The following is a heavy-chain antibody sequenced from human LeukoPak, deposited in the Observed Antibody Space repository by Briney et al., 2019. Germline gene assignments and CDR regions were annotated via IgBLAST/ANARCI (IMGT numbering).Heavy chain of an antibody. CDR3: AKVVGYSYGYFDY. CDR1: GFTFSSYG. CDR2: IRYDGSNK. D-gene: IGHD5-18*01. Sequence: PGGSLRLSCAASGFTFSSYGMHWVRQAPGKGLEWVAFIRYDGSNKYYADSVKGRFTISRDNSKNTLYPQMNSLRAEDTAVYYCAKVVGYSYGYFDYWGQGTLVTVSS. J-gene: IGHJ4*02. V-gene: IGHV3-30*02.